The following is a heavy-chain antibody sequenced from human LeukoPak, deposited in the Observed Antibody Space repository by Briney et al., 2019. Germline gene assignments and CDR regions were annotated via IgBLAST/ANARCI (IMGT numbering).Heavy chain of an antibody. CDR3: ARGRWGSYPINDAFDI. CDR2: INSDGSST. J-gene: IGHJ3*02. V-gene: IGHV3-74*01. D-gene: IGHD1-26*01. CDR1: GFTFSSYW. Sequence: PGGSLRLSCAASGFTFSSYWMHWVRHAPGKGLEWVSRINSDGSSTSYADSVKGRFTISRDNSKNTLYLQMNSLRAEDTAVYYCARGRWGSYPINDAFDIWGQGTMVTVSS.